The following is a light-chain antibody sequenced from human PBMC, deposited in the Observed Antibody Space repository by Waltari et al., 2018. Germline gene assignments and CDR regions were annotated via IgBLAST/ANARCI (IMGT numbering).Light chain of an antibody. J-gene: IGLJ2*01. Sequence: QLLLTQSPSASASLGASVKLTCTLSSGHSTYAIAWHQQQPEKGPRYLMKLNTDGSHNEGDGIPDRCSGSSSGAERYLTISSLQSEDEADYYCQTWDTDSYVIFGGGTKLTVL. CDR2: LNTDGSH. V-gene: IGLV4-69*01. CDR1: SGHSTYA. CDR3: QTWDTDSYVI.